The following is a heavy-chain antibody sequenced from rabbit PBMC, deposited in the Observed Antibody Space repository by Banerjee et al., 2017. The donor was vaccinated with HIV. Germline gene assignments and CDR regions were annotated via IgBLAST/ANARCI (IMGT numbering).Heavy chain of an antibody. D-gene: IGHD4-1*01. CDR2: INTSSGNT. Sequence: QEQLEESGGDLVKPEGSLTLTCTASGFSFNNKYVMCWVRQAPGKGLEWIACINTSSGNTVYASWAKGRFTISSDNAQNIVALQMTSLTAADTASYFCARDLAGVIGWNFNLWGPGTLVTVS. J-gene: IGHJ4*01. V-gene: IGHV1S45*01. CDR3: ARDLAGVIGWNFNL. CDR1: GFSFNNKYV.